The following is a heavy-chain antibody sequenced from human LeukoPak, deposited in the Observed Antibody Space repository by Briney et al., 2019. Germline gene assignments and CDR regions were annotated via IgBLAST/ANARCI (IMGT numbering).Heavy chain of an antibody. CDR3: ARGREYYYDSSGYYTSPFDY. Sequence: SETLSLTCTVSGGSISSYYWSWIRQPPGKGLEWIGYIYYSGSTNYNPSLKSRVTISVDTSKNQFSLKLSSVTAADTAVYYCARGREYYYDSSGYYTSPFDYWGQGTLVTVSS. D-gene: IGHD3-22*01. CDR2: IYYSGST. CDR1: GGSISSYY. V-gene: IGHV4-59*12. J-gene: IGHJ4*02.